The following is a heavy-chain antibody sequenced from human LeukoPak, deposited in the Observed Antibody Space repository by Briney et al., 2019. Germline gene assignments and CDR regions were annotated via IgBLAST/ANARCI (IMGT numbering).Heavy chain of an antibody. J-gene: IGHJ6*03. V-gene: IGHV4-4*07. D-gene: IGHD6-6*01. CDR2: IYTSGST. Sequence: SETLSLTCTVPGGSISSYYWSWIRPPAGKGLEWIGRIYTSGSTNYNPSPKSRVTMSVDTSKNQFSLKLSSVTAADTAVYYCARCESSSSSWGYYYMDVWGKGTTVTVSS. CDR1: GGSISSYY. CDR3: ARCESSSSSWGYYYMDV.